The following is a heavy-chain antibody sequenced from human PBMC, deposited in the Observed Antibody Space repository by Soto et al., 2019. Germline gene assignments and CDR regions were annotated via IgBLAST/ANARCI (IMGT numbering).Heavy chain of an antibody. CDR1: GFTFSSYW. Sequence: EVQLVESGGGLVQPGGSLRLSCAASGFTFSSYWMSWVRQAPGIGLEWVANIKQDGSEKYYVDSVKGRFTISRDNAKNSLYLQMNSLRAEDTAVYYCARYNPQRVFDYWGQGTLVTVSS. V-gene: IGHV3-7*05. CDR2: IKQDGSEK. CDR3: ARYNPQRVFDY. J-gene: IGHJ4*02. D-gene: IGHD1-1*01.